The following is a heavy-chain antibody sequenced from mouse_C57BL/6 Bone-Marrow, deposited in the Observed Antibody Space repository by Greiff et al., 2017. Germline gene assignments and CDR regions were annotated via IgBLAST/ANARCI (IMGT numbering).Heavy chain of an antibody. Sequence: VHVKQSGTVLARPGASVKMSCKTSGYTFTSYWMHWVKQRPGPGLEWIGAIYPGNSDTSYNQKFKGKAKLTAVTSASTAYMELSSLTNEDSAVYYCTRRGIYYDPPDYWGQGTSVTVSS. CDR1: GYTFTSYW. CDR2: IYPGNSDT. V-gene: IGHV1-5*01. CDR3: TRRGIYYDPPDY. D-gene: IGHD2-4*01. J-gene: IGHJ4*01.